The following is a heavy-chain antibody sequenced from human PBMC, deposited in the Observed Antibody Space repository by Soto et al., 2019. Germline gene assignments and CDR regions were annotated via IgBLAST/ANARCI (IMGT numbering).Heavy chain of an antibody. D-gene: IGHD3-3*01. CDR1: GGTFSSCA. Sequence: SVKVCCKASGGTFSSCAISWVRQAPGQGLEWMGGIIPIFGTANYAQKFQGRVTITADESTSTAYMELSSLRSEDTAVYYCAREFLEWLSDYYYYYGMDVWGQGTTVTVS. CDR2: IIPIFGTA. V-gene: IGHV1-69*13. CDR3: AREFLEWLSDYYYYYGMDV. J-gene: IGHJ6*02.